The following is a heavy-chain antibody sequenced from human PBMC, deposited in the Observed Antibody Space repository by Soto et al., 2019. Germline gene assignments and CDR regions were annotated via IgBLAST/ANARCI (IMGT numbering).Heavy chain of an antibody. CDR1: GGSISSGDYY. D-gene: IGHD3-22*01. Sequence: SETLSLTCTVSGGSISSGDYYWSWIRQPPGKGLEWIGYIYYSGSTYYNPSLKSRVTISVDTSKNQFSLKLSSVTAADTAVYYCGAGYYYDSSGYPNLFDYWGQGTLVTVSS. CDR2: IYYSGST. J-gene: IGHJ4*02. CDR3: GAGYYYDSSGYPNLFDY. V-gene: IGHV4-30-4*01.